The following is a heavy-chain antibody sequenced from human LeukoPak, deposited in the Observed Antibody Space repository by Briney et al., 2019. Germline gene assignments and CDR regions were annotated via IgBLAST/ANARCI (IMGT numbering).Heavy chain of an antibody. J-gene: IGHJ3*02. CDR3: ARVRSGWYSEDAFDI. CDR2: ISGYNGNT. Sequence: ASVKVSCTASGYTFTNYGITWVRQAPGQGLEWMGWISGYNGNTNYAEKLQGRVTMTTDTSTSTAYMELRSLRSDDTAVYYCARVRSGWYSEDAFDIWGQGTMVTGSS. V-gene: IGHV1-18*01. CDR1: GYTFTNYG. D-gene: IGHD6-19*01.